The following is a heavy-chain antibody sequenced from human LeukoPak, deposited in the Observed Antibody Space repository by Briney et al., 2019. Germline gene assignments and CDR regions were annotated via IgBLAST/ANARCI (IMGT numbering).Heavy chain of an antibody. CDR2: IYYIGTT. V-gene: IGHV4-59*01. CDR3: ARGSIVGGSGSKYNFDY. D-gene: IGHD3-10*01. Sequence: SETLSLTCTVSGASISSYYWSWIRQPPGKGLEWIGYIYYIGTTYHNPSLKSRLTMSMDTSKSQFSLKLSSVTAADTAMYYCARGSIVGGSGSKYNFDYWGQGILVTVSS. J-gene: IGHJ4*02. CDR1: GASISSYY.